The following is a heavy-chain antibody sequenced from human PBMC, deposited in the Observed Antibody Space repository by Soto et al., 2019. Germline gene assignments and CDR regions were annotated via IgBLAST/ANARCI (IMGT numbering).Heavy chain of an antibody. Sequence: QVQLVESGGGLVKPGGSLRLSCAASGFTFSDYYMTWIRQAPGKGLEWVSYIVSGSAYIYYADSVQGRFTISRDNAKNSLYLQMNSLRADDTAVYYCARAVLPSVVGAVDYWGQGTLVTVSS. CDR3: ARAVLPSVVGAVDY. V-gene: IGHV3-11*06. CDR2: IVSGSAYI. D-gene: IGHD1-26*01. J-gene: IGHJ4*02. CDR1: GFTFSDYY.